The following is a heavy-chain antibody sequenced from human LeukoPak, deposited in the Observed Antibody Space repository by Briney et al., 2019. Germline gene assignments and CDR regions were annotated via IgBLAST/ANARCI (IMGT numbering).Heavy chain of an antibody. CDR3: ARSSAAIPPLGAYYFDY. J-gene: IGHJ4*02. CDR1: GGTFSSYA. CDR2: IIPIFGTA. D-gene: IGHD2-2*02. V-gene: IGHV1-69*13. Sequence: KPGASVKVSCKASGGTFSSYAISWVRQAPGQGLEWMGGIIPIFGTANYAQKFQGRVTITADESTSTAYMELSSLRSEDTAVYYCARSSAAIPPLGAYYFDYWGQGTLVTVSS.